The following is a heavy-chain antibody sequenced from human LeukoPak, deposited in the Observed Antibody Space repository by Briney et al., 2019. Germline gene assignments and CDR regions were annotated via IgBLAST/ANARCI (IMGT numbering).Heavy chain of an antibody. CDR1: GFTFSSYW. J-gene: IGHJ4*02. V-gene: IGHV3-7*01. CDR3: ARPAEMATIPSNFDY. D-gene: IGHD5-24*01. CDR2: INHNGNVN. Sequence: GGSLRLSCAASGFTFSSYWMNWARQAPGKGLEWVASINHNGNVNYYVDSVKGRFTISRDNSKNTLYLQMNSLRAEDTAVYYCARPAEMATIPSNFDYWGQGTLVTVSS.